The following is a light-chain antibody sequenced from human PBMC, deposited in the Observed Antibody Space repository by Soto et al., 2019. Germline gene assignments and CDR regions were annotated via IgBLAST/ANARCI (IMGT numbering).Light chain of an antibody. CDR2: ETS. J-gene: IGKJ2*01. Sequence: EIVVTQFPATLSVSPGERATLSCRTSQSVSTHLAWFQQRPGQAPRLLIYETSTRATGVPARFTGSGSETEFPLTISSLQSEDFAVYYCQQYSNWPYTFGQGTKLEIK. V-gene: IGKV3-15*01. CDR3: QQYSNWPYT. CDR1: QSVSTH.